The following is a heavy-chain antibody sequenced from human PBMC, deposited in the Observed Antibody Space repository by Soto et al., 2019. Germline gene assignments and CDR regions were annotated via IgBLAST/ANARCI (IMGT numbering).Heavy chain of an antibody. CDR3: ARVPTYRQYRIGYQAFHP. J-gene: IGHJ5*02. D-gene: IGHD3-22*01. Sequence: QVQLQESGPGLVEPSQTLSLICTVSGASIISDGYYWTWIRQHPGKGLEWLGYIHYSGGATYSPSYNPSLRSRISISVDASKRLLSLKLTSVSAAETAVYYCARVPTYRQYRIGYQAFHPWGQATLVTVSS. V-gene: IGHV4-31*03. CDR1: GASIISDGYY. CDR2: IHYSGGATYSP.